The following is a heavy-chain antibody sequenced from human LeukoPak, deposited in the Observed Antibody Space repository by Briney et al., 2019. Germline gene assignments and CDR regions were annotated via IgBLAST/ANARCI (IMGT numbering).Heavy chain of an antibody. CDR2: IRYDRWNK. CDR3: ATNIVGDTKLDAFDI. D-gene: IGHD1-26*01. CDR1: GFTFSRYD. V-gene: IGHV3-30*02. Sequence: GGTLRLSCAASGFTFSRYDKHWVRQAPGRGLEWVSFIRYDRWNKYYADSVKGRFTISRDKSKNKLYLKLNSVRAEDTAVYYCATNIVGDTKLDAFDIWGQGTMVTVSS. J-gene: IGHJ3*02.